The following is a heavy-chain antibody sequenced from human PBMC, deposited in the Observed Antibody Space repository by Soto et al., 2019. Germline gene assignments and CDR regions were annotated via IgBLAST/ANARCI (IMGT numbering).Heavy chain of an antibody. Sequence: PSETLSLTCTVSGGAISSGGYYLGCIRQHPGKGLEWIGYIYYNGSTYYNPSLKSRVTISVDTSKNQFSLKLSSVTAADTAVYYCARVVVVGYFDYWGQGTLVTVSS. V-gene: IGHV4-31*03. D-gene: IGHD2-15*01. J-gene: IGHJ4*02. CDR3: ARVVVVGYFDY. CDR2: IYYNGST. CDR1: GGAISSGGYY.